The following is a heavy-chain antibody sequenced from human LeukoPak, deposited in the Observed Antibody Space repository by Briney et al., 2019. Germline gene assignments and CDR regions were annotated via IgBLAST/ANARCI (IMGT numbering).Heavy chain of an antibody. CDR1: GFIFSDYY. CDR2: ISSSGSTI. CDR3: ARVQAAAGTGRECWFDP. V-gene: IGHV3-11*04. J-gene: IGHJ5*02. Sequence: GGSLRLSSAASGFIFSDYYMSWIRQAPGKGLEWVSYISSSGSTIYYADSVKGRFTIARDNAKNSLYLQMNSLRAEDTAVYYCARVQAAAGTGRECWFDPWGQGTLVTVSS. D-gene: IGHD6-13*01.